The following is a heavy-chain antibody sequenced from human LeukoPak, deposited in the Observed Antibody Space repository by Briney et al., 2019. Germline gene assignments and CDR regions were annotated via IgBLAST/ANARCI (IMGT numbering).Heavy chain of an antibody. J-gene: IGHJ2*01. CDR2: IYYSGST. CDR3: ARVYYSSSYDYWYFDL. V-gene: IGHV4-59*01. D-gene: IGHD6-13*01. CDR1: GGSISSYY. Sequence: SETLSLTCSVSGGSISSYYWSWIRQPPGKGLEWIGYIYYSGSTNYNPSLKSRVTISVDTSKNQFSLKLSSVTAADTAVYYCARVYYSSSYDYWYFDLWGRGTLVTVSS.